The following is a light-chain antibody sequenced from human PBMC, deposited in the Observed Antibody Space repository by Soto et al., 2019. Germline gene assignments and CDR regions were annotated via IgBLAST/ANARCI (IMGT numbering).Light chain of an antibody. CDR2: GAS. CDR3: KQYGSSPLT. Sequence: VLTQSPGTLSLSPGQRATLSCTAIQSVSSSYLAWYQQKPGQAPRLLIYGASSRATGIPDRFSGSGSGTDFTLTISRLETEDFAVYYCKQYGSSPLTFGGGTKVDIK. J-gene: IGKJ4*01. V-gene: IGKV3-20*01. CDR1: QSVSSSY.